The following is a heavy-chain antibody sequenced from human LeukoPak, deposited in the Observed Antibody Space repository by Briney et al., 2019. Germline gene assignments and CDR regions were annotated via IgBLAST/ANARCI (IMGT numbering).Heavy chain of an antibody. CDR1: GGSSSSYY. CDR2: SYYSGST. CDR3: ARDRRVAAAGDYYYYGMDV. V-gene: IGHV4-59*01. J-gene: IGHJ6*02. Sequence: SETLTLTCTVSGGSSSSYYWSWIRQPPGKGLEWIGYSYYSGSTNYNPSLKSRVTISVDTSKNQFSLKLSSVTAADTAVYYCARDRRVAAAGDYYYYGMDVWGQGTTVTVSS. D-gene: IGHD6-13*01.